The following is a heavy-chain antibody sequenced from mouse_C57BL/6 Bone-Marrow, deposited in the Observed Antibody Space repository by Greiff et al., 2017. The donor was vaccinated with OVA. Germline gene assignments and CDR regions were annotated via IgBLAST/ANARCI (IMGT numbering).Heavy chain of an antibody. CDR3: ARSERLRDYFDY. D-gene: IGHD2-4*01. Sequence: VKLVESGAELVRPGASVKLSCTASGYTFTDYYISWVKQRPGQGLEWIARIYPGSGNIYYNAKFKGKATLTAEKSSSTAYMQLSSLTSDDTAVYFCARSERLRDYFDYWGQGTTLTVSS. CDR2: IYPGSGNI. CDR1: GYTFTDYY. V-gene: IGHV1-76*01. J-gene: IGHJ2*01.